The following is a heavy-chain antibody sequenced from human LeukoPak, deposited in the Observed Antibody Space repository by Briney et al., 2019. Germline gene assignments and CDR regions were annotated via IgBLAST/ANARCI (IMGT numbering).Heavy chain of an antibody. CDR1: RFTFSSFG. CDR3: ARRSAAKDAFDI. CDR2: ISGSGGST. Sequence: GGSLRLSCAASRFTFSSFGMSWVRQAPGKGLEWVSGISGSGGSTFYADSVKGRFTISRDNSKNTLYLQMKSLRAEDTAVYYCARRSAAKDAFDIWGQGTMVTVSS. V-gene: IGHV3-23*01. J-gene: IGHJ3*02. D-gene: IGHD6-25*01.